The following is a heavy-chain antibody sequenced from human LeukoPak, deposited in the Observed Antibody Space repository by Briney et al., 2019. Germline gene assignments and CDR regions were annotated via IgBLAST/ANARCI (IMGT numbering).Heavy chain of an antibody. CDR2: IYYSGST. J-gene: IGHJ3*02. CDR3: ARARNYYDSSGFYYEGDAFDI. CDR1: GGSISSYY. D-gene: IGHD3-22*01. V-gene: IGHV4-59*01. Sequence: SETLSLTCTVSGGSISSYYWSWIRQPPGKGLEWIGYIYYSGSTNYNPSLRSRVTISVDTSKNQFSLKLSSVTAADTAVYYCARARNYYDSSGFYYEGDAFDIWGQGTMVTVSS.